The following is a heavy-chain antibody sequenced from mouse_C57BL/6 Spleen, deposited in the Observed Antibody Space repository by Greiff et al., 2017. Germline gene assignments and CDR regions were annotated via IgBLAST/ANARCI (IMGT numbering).Heavy chain of an antibody. CDR2: IDPETGGT. CDR3: TRSDYGSSYGDY. Sequence: VQLQQSGAELVRPGASVTLSCKASGYTFTDYEMHWVKQTPVHGLEWIGAIDPETGGTAYNQKFKGKAILTADKSSSTAYMELRSLTSEDSAVYYGTRSDYGSSYGDYWGQGTTLTVSS. J-gene: IGHJ2*01. D-gene: IGHD1-1*01. CDR1: GYTFTDYE. V-gene: IGHV1-15*01.